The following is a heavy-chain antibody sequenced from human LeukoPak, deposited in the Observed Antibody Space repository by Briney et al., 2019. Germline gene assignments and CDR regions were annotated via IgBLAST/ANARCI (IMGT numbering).Heavy chain of an antibody. CDR2: MNPNNNNT. Sequence: ASVKVSCKASGCTFTSYDINWVRQATGQGLEWMGWMNPNNNNTGYAQKFQGRVTMTRNTSISTAYMGLSSLRSEDTAVYYCARYPRSNYNFDYWGQGTLVTVSS. V-gene: IGHV1-8*01. CDR3: ARYPRSNYNFDY. D-gene: IGHD5-24*01. CDR1: GCTFTSYD. J-gene: IGHJ4*02.